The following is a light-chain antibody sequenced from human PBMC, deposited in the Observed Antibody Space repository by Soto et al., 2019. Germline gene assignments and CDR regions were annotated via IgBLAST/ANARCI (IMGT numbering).Light chain of an antibody. CDR3: QQYNSYQWT. CDR2: AAS. J-gene: IGKJ1*01. V-gene: IGKV3-15*01. CDR1: QSFISN. Sequence: EIVMTQSPATLSVSPGERATLSCRASQSFISNLAWYQQKPGQAPRLLIYAASNRATGVPARFSGSWSGTEFTLTISSLQPDDFATYYCQQYNSYQWTFGQGTKVDIK.